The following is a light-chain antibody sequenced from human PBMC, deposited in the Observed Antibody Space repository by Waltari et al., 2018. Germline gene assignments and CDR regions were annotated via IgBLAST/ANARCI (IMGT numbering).Light chain of an antibody. Sequence: QSGLPQPPSVSGAPGQRVTIPCTGSSPHIGAGHDVHCDQFFPGTAPKPLIYGNGNRPSGVPDRFSGSKSGTSASLAITGLQAEDEADYYCQSYDNTSGSIFGGGTKLTVL. V-gene: IGLV1-40*01. CDR3: QSYDNTSGSI. CDR1: SPHIGAGHD. CDR2: GNG. J-gene: IGLJ2*01.